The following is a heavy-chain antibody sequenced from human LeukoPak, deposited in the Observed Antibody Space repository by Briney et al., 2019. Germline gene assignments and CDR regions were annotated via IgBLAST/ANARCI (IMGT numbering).Heavy chain of an antibody. CDR2: ISHDGSNK. CDR1: GFTFSSYG. CDR3: AKGASHYFDY. V-gene: IGHV3-30*18. J-gene: IGHJ4*02. Sequence: PGRSLRLSCAASGFTFSSYGMHWVRQAPGKGLEWVAVISHDGSNKYYADSVKGRFTFSRDNSKNTLYLQMNSLRAEDTAVYYCAKGASHYFDYWGQGTLVTVSS.